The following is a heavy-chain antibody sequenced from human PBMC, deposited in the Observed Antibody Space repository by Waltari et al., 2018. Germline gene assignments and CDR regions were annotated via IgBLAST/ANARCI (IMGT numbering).Heavy chain of an antibody. CDR2: IYHSGST. D-gene: IGHD6-6*01. CDR1: GYSISSGYY. CDR3: ARELRPSIAARTWYFDL. J-gene: IGHJ2*01. Sequence: QVQLQESGPGLVKPSETLSLTCTVSGYSISSGYYWGWIRQPPGKGLEWIGSIYHSGSTYYNPSLKSRVTISVDTSKNQFSLKLSSVTAADTAVYYCARELRPSIAARTWYFDLWGRGTLVTVSS. V-gene: IGHV4-38-2*02.